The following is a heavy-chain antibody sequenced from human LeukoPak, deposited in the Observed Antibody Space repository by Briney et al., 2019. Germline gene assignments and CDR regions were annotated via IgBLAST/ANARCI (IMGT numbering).Heavy chain of an antibody. CDR3: ARIERFVYYYYMDV. V-gene: IGHV3-66*02. D-gene: IGHD2-21*01. Sequence: GGSLRLSCAASGFTVSSNYMSWVRQAPGKGLGWVSVIYSGGSTYYADSVKGRFTISRDNSKNTLYLQMNSLRAEDTAVYYCARIERFVYYYYMDVWGKGTTVTVSS. J-gene: IGHJ6*03. CDR1: GFTVSSNY. CDR2: IYSGGST.